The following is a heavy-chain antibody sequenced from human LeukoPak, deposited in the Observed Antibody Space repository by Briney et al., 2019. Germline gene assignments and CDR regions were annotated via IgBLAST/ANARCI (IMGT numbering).Heavy chain of an antibody. V-gene: IGHV3-23*01. D-gene: IGHD2-2*01. CDR3: AKDGRYCSSTSCYLEY. J-gene: IGHJ4*02. CDR2: ISGSGDST. CDR1: GFTFSSYA. Sequence: PGGSLRLSCAASGFTFSSYAMSWVRQAPGKGLEWVSGISGSGDSTYYADSVKGRFTISRDNSKNTLYLQMNSLRTEDTAVYYCAKDGRYCSSTSCYLEYWGQGTLVTVSS.